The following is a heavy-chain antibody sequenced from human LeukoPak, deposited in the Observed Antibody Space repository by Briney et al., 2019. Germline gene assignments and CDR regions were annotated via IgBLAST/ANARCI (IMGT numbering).Heavy chain of an antibody. CDR1: GGSFSGYY. Sequence: ASETLSLTCAVYGGSFSGYYWSWIRQPPGKGLEWIGEINHSGSTNYNPSLKSRVTISVDTSKNQFSLKLSSVTAADTAVYYCARVKGERSGSYYYWGQGTLVTVSS. V-gene: IGHV4-34*01. CDR3: ARVKGERSGSYYY. CDR2: INHSGST. J-gene: IGHJ4*02. D-gene: IGHD1-26*01.